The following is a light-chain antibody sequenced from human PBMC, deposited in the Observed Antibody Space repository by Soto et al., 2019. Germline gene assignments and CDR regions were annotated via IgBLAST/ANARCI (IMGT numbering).Light chain of an antibody. Sequence: QSALTQPASVSGSPGQSITISCTGTSSDVGGYNYVSWFQHHPGKAPKLLIYEVSHRPSGVSNRFSGSKSGNTASLTISGLQAEDEADYHCSSYTISTTPYGFGTVTKLTVL. CDR3: SSYTISTTPYG. CDR2: EVS. J-gene: IGLJ1*01. V-gene: IGLV2-14*01. CDR1: SSDVGGYNY.